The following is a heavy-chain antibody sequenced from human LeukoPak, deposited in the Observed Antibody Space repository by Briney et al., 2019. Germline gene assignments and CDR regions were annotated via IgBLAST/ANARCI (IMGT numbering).Heavy chain of an antibody. V-gene: IGHV3-23*01. CDR3: AKLSGPIVVVPAAPD. CDR1: GFTFSSYA. D-gene: IGHD2-2*01. Sequence: GGSLRLSCAASGFTFSSYAMSWVRQAPGKGLEWVSAISGSGGSTYYADSVKGRFTISRDNSKNTLYLQMNSLRAEDTAVYYCAKLSGPIVVVPAAPDWGQGTLVTVSS. CDR2: ISGSGGST. J-gene: IGHJ4*02.